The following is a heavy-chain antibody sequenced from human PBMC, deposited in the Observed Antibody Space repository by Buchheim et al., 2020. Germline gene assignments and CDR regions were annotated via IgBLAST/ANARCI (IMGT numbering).Heavy chain of an antibody. CDR2: INPSGGST. J-gene: IGHJ6*02. CDR3: ARGGGTMIVVVITDYYYYGMDV. Sequence: QVQLVQSGAEVKKPGASVKVSCKASGYTFTSYYMHWVRQAPGQGLEWMGIINPSGGSTSYAQKFQGRFTMTRDTSTSPVYMELSSLRSEDTAVYYCARGGGTMIVVVITDYYYYGMDVWGQGTT. V-gene: IGHV1-46*01. CDR1: GYTFTSYY. D-gene: IGHD3-22*01.